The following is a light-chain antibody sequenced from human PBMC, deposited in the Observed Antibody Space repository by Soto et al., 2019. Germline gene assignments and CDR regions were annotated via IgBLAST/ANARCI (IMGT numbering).Light chain of an antibody. CDR3: CSYAGSITFYV. J-gene: IGLJ1*01. CDR2: EVS. Sequence: QSALTQPASVSGSPGQSITISCTGTSSDVGGYNYVSWYQQHPGKAPKLMIYEVSNRPSGVSNRFSGSKSGNTASLTISGLQAEDEGDYYCCSYAGSITFYVFGTGTQLTVL. V-gene: IGLV2-14*01. CDR1: SSDVGGYNY.